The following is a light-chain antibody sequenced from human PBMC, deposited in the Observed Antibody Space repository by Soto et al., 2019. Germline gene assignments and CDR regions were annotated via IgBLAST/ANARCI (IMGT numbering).Light chain of an antibody. Sequence: QSALTQPASVSGSPGQSITISCTGSSSDIGRYNYVSWYQQLPGKAPKLMIYEVSNRPSGVSNRFSGSKSGNTASLSISGLQTEDEADYYCGSYTSATTWVFGGGTQRPS. CDR2: EVS. J-gene: IGLJ3*02. V-gene: IGLV2-14*03. CDR1: SSDIGRYNY. CDR3: GSYTSATTWV.